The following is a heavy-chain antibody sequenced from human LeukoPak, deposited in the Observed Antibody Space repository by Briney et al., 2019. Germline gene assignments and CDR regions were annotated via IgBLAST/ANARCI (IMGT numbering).Heavy chain of an antibody. CDR2: IFYSGDT. J-gene: IGHJ4*02. Sequence: PSETLSLTCTVSGGSISSRSYFWGWIRQPPGKGLECIGSIFYSGDTYYNPSLKSRVTISVDTSKNQFSLKLSSVTAADTAVYYCARGRGTYCSSTSCYASHFDYWGQGTLVTVSS. D-gene: IGHD2-2*01. CDR1: GGSISSRSYF. CDR3: ARGRGTYCSSTSCYASHFDY. V-gene: IGHV4-39*07.